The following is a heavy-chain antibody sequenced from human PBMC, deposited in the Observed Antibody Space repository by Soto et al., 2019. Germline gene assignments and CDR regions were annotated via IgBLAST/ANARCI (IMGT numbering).Heavy chain of an antibody. CDR1: GYTFTGYY. Sequence: ASVKVSCKASGYTFTGYYMHWVRQAPGQGLEWMGWINPNSGGTNYAQKFQGRVTMTRDTSISTAYMELSRLRSDDTAVYYCAREHYDFWSGYYRGWFDPCGQGTLVTVSS. CDR3: AREHYDFWSGYYRGWFDP. V-gene: IGHV1-2*02. D-gene: IGHD3-3*01. CDR2: INPNSGGT. J-gene: IGHJ5*02.